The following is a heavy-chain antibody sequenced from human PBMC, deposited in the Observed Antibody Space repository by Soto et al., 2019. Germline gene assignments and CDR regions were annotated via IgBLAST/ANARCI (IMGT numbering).Heavy chain of an antibody. CDR2: ISKDGSNK. V-gene: IGHV3-30*18. CDR1: GFTFSSYG. J-gene: IGHJ4*02. D-gene: IGHD3-16*02. Sequence: QVQLVESGGGVVQPGRSLRLSCAASGFTFSSYGMHWVRQAPGKGLEWVAVISKDGSNKYYADSVKGRFTISRDNSKNALYQQMNSLKAEDTAVYYCAKPPWVGLRLGVISLWGFDYWGQGTLVTVSS. CDR3: AKPPWVGLRLGVISLWGFDY.